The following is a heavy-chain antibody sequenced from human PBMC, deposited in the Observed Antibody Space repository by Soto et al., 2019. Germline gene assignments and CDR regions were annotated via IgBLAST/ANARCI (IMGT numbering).Heavy chain of an antibody. CDR1: GFTFSSYA. D-gene: IGHD3-10*01. Sequence: GGSLRLSCAASGFTFSSYAMGWVSQAPGKGLEWVSAVSGSGGSTHYVDSVKGRFTISRDNSKNTLYLQMNSLRAEDTAVYYCATRLTLVPGVIVTRPYFDYWGQGTQVTVSS. CDR3: ATRLTLVPGVIVTRPYFDY. CDR2: VSGSGGST. V-gene: IGHV3-23*01. J-gene: IGHJ4*02.